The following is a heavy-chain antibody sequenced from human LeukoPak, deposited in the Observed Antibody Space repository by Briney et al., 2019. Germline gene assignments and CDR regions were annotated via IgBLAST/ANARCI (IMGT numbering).Heavy chain of an antibody. CDR1: GFTFTTYS. V-gene: IGHV3-48*04. J-gene: IGHJ4*02. CDR2: ISITSRTT. CDR3: ARGEKSWINGFDL. D-gene: IGHD2-8*01. Sequence: GGSLRLSCAASGFTFTTYSMNWVRQAPGKGLQWVSYISITSRTTNYADSVKGRFTISRDNAKNTLDLQMNSLRVEDTAVYYCARGEKSWINGFDLWGQGTLVTVSS.